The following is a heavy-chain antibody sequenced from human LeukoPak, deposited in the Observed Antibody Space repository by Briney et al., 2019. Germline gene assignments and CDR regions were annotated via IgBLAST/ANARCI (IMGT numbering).Heavy chain of an antibody. Sequence: PSETLSLSCAVYGGSFSGYYWSWIRQPPGKGLEWIGEVTRDGRANSNPSLKSRVTMSLHTAKNQFSLSLNSVTDADTAVYYCARLDQLVQNYWYFDLWGRGTLVTVSS. CDR1: GGSFSGYY. D-gene: IGHD2-2*01. V-gene: IGHV4-34*01. CDR3: ARLDQLVQNYWYFDL. CDR2: VTRDGRA. J-gene: IGHJ2*01.